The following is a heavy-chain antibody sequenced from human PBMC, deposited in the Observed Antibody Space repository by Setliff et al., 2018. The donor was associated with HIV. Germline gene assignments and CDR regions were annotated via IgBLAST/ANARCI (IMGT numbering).Heavy chain of an antibody. V-gene: IGHV1-2*02. CDR2: INPNSGGT. CDR3: ARGQASNDYGVSF. CDR1: GYAFTSQF. Sequence: ASVKVSCKASGYAFTSQFMHWVRQAPGQGLEWMGWINPNSGGTNYEQKFQGRVTMTRDTSISTAYMELSRLRSDDTALYYCARGQASNDYGVSFWGQGTMVTVSS. J-gene: IGHJ3*01. D-gene: IGHD4-17*01.